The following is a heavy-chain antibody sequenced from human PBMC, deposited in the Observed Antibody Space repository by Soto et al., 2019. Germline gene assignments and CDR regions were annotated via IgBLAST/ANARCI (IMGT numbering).Heavy chain of an antibody. CDR2: ISYDGSNK. CDR3: AKDQGVYYDILTGSPHPYDY. D-gene: IGHD3-9*01. CDR1: GFTFSSYG. Sequence: QVQLVESGGGVVQPGRSLRLSCAASGFTFSSYGMHWVRQAPGKGLAWVAVISYDGSNKNYADSVKGRFTLSRDNSKNKLYVQMNGLRVEDTAVYSCAKDQGVYYDILTGSPHPYDYWGRGTLVTVSS. J-gene: IGHJ4*02. V-gene: IGHV3-30*18.